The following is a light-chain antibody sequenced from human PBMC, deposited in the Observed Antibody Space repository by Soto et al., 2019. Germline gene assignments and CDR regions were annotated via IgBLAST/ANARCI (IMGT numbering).Light chain of an antibody. J-gene: IGKJ5*01. Sequence: EIVLTQSPANLSLSPGARATLSCRASQSVSSYLAWYQQKPGQAPRLLIYDASNRATGIPARFSGSGSGTDFTLTISSLEPEDFAVYYCQQRSNWPTFGQGTRLEIK. CDR3: QQRSNWPT. CDR1: QSVSSY. CDR2: DAS. V-gene: IGKV3-11*01.